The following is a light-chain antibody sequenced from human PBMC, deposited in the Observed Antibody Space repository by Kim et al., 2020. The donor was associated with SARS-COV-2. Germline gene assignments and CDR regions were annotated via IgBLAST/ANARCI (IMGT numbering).Light chain of an antibody. Sequence: QSVLTQSRSVSGSPGQSVTISCTGTTSEFGYYDYVSWYQQHPGKVPKLIIYDVTKRPSGVPDRFSGSKSGNTASLTISGLQTEDEADYYCSSYAGSYVWLFGGGTKVTVL. V-gene: IGLV2-11*01. CDR1: TSEFGYYDY. CDR2: DVT. CDR3: SSYAGSYVWL. J-gene: IGLJ3*02.